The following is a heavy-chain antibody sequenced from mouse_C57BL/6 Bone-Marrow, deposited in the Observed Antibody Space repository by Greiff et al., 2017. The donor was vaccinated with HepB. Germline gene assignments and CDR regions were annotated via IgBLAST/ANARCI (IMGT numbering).Heavy chain of an antibody. D-gene: IGHD1-1*01. Sequence: VKLVESGPGLVQPSQSLSITCTVSGFSLTSYGVHWVRQSPGKGLEWLGVIWSGGSTDYNAAFISRLSISKDNSKSQVFFKMNSLQADDTAIYYCARMPLDYYGSSYSAYWGQGTLVTVSA. J-gene: IGHJ3*01. CDR3: ARMPLDYYGSSYSAY. CDR1: GFSLTSYG. V-gene: IGHV2-2*01. CDR2: IWSGGST.